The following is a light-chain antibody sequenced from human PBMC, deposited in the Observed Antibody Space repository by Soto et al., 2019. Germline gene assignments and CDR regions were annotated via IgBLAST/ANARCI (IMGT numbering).Light chain of an antibody. V-gene: IGLV1-44*01. Sequence: QSVLTQPPSASGTPGQRVTISCSGSSSNIGSDTVKWYQQLPGTAPKLLIYTNHQRPSGVPDRFSGSKSGTSASLAISGLQCEDEADYYCAAWDDSLNGPVFGGGTKLTVL. J-gene: IGLJ2*01. CDR2: TNH. CDR1: SSNIGSDT. CDR3: AAWDDSLNGPV.